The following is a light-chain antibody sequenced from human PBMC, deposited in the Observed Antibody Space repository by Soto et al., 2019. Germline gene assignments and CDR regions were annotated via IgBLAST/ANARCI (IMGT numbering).Light chain of an antibody. CDR2: QAS. V-gene: IGKV1-5*03. Sequence: DIQMTQSPSALSASVGDRVTITCRASQRIGTWLAWYQQKPGKAPKLLISQASSLENGVPSRFSGSGSWTAFTLTISSLQPDDFATYYCQQYNTYSYTFGQGTKLEIK. J-gene: IGKJ2*01. CDR3: QQYNTYSYT. CDR1: QRIGTW.